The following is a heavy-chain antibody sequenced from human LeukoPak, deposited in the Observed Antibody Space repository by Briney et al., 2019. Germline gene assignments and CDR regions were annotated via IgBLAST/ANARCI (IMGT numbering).Heavy chain of an antibody. CDR3: ASQSASRLGYCSGGSCSSPPLRSSRFDP. D-gene: IGHD2-15*01. J-gene: IGHJ5*02. CDR2: INHSGST. Sequence: SETLSLTCAVYGGSFSGYYWSWIRQPPGKGLEWIGEINHSGSTNYNPSLKSRVTISVDTSKNQFSLKLSSVTAADTAVYYCASQSASRLGYCSGGSCSSPPLRSSRFDPWGQGTLVTVSS. V-gene: IGHV4-34*01. CDR1: GGSFSGYY.